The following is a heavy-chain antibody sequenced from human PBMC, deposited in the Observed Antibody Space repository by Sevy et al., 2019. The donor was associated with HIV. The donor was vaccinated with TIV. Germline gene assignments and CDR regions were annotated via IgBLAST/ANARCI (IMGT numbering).Heavy chain of an antibody. D-gene: IGHD6-19*01. J-gene: IGHJ4*02. Sequence: SETLSLTCAVYGGSFSGYYWSWIRQPPGKGLEWIGEINHSGGTNYNPSLKSRVTISVDTSKNQFSLKLSSVTAADTAVYYCARRRQWLATPFDYWGQGTLVTVSS. CDR2: INHSGGT. CDR3: ARRRQWLATPFDY. V-gene: IGHV4-34*01. CDR1: GGSFSGYY.